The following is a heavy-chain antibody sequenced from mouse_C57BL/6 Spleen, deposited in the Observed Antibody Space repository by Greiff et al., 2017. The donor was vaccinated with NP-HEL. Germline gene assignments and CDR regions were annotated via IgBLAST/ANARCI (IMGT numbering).Heavy chain of an antibody. V-gene: IGHV1-26*01. CDR1: GYTFTDYY. J-gene: IGHJ4*01. CDR2: INPNNGGT. D-gene: IGHD2-3*01. Sequence: EVQLQQSGPELVKPGASVKISCKASGYTFTDYYMNWVKQSHGKSLEWIGDINPNNGGTSYNQKFKGKATLTVDKSSSTAYMELRSLTSEDSAVYYCARWLLHRGDYWGQGTSVTVSS. CDR3: ARWLLHRGDY.